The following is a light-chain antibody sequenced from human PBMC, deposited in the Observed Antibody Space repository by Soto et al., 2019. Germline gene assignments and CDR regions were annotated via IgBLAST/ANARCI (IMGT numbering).Light chain of an antibody. Sequence: QSVLTQPPSASGTPGQRVTISCSGSNANIGRNAVNWYQQLPGTAPNLLIYSSNQRPSGVPDRFSGSESGTSASLAISGLQSEDEADYYCGAWDDSLNGPVFGGGTKVTVL. V-gene: IGLV1-44*01. CDR1: NANIGRNA. CDR3: GAWDDSLNGPV. J-gene: IGLJ2*01. CDR2: SSN.